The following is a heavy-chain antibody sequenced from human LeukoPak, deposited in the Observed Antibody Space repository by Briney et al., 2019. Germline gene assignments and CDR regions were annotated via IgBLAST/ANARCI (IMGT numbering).Heavy chain of an antibody. J-gene: IGHJ4*01. V-gene: IGHV4-39*01. CDR2: IYYSGST. D-gene: IGHD5-12*01. CDR3: ARHGGLKYGGYEKRFDY. CDR1: GGSISSSSYF. Sequence: PSETLSLTCTVSGGSISSSSYFWGWIRQPPGKGLEWIGSIYYSGSTYYNPSLESRVTISVDTSKNQFSLKLNSATAADTAMYYCARHGGLKYGGYEKRFDYCGHGTLVTVSS.